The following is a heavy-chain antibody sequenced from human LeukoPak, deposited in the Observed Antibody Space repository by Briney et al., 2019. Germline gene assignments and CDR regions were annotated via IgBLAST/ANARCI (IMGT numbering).Heavy chain of an antibody. CDR2: ISSSSSYI. J-gene: IGHJ4*02. CDR3: ARFKLSSGYDPFDY. Sequence: PGGSLRLSCAASGFTFSSYSMNWVRQAPGKGLEWVSSISSSSSYIYYADSVKGRFTISRDNAKNSLYLQMNSLRAEDTAVYYCARFKLSSGYDPFDYWGQGTLVTVSS. V-gene: IGHV3-21*01. D-gene: IGHD5-12*01. CDR1: GFTFSSYS.